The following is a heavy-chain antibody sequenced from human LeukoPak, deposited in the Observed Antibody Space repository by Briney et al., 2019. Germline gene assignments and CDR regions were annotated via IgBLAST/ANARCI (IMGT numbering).Heavy chain of an antibody. CDR2: ISGSGGST. CDR3: AIPPGGVYSPFDY. CDR1: GFPFGSYA. J-gene: IGHJ4*02. Sequence: PGGSLSFSCEASGFPFGSYALTWVGQAPGKGLGWVSAISGSGGSTYYADSVKGRFTISRDNSKNTLYLQMNSLRAEDTAVYYCAIPPGGVYSPFDYWGQGTLVTVSS. V-gene: IGHV3-23*01. D-gene: IGHD5/OR15-5a*01.